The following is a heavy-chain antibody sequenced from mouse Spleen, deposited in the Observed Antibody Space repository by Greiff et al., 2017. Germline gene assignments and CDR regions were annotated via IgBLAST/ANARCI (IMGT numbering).Heavy chain of an antibody. D-gene: IGHD6-2*01. CDR1: GYTFTDYY. V-gene: IGHV1-26*01. CDR2: INPNNGGT. J-gene: IGHJ2*01. Sequence: EVQLQQSGPELVKPGASVKISCKASGYTFTDYYMNWVKQSHGKSLEWIGDINPNNGGTSYNQKFKGKATLTVDKSSSTAYMELRSLTSEDSAVYYCARDVKSLWEFDYWGQGTTLTVSS. CDR3: ARDVKSLWEFDY.